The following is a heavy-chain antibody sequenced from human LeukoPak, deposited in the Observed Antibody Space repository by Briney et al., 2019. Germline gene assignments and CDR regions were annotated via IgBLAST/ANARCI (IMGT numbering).Heavy chain of an antibody. CDR3: AKGVTTAFHDAFDI. Sequence: GRSLRLSCAASGFTFDDYAMHWVRQAPGKGLEWVSGISWNSGSIGYADSVKGRFTISRDNAKNSLYLQMNSLRAEDMALYYCAKGVTTAFHDAFDIWGQGTMVTVSS. CDR2: ISWNSGSI. CDR1: GFTFDDYA. V-gene: IGHV3-9*03. J-gene: IGHJ3*02. D-gene: IGHD4-17*01.